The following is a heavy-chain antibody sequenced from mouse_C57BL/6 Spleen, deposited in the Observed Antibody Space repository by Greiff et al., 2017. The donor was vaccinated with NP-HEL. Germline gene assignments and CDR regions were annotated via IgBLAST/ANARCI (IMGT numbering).Heavy chain of an antibody. V-gene: IGHV1-63*01. J-gene: IGHJ4*01. CDR1: GYTFTNYW. Sequence: VQLQESGAELVRPGTSVKMSCKASGYTFTNYWIGWAKQRPGHGLEWIGDIYPGGGYTNYNEKFKGKATLTADKSSSTAYMQFSSLTSEDSAIYYGARTYYDAMDYWGQGTSVTVSS. CDR2: IYPGGGYT. CDR3: ARTYYDAMDY.